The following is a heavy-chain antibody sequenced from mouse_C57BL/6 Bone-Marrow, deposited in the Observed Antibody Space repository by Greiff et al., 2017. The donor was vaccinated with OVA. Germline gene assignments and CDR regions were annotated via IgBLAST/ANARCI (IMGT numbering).Heavy chain of an antibody. CDR2: IYPGSGST. D-gene: IGHD2-12*01. V-gene: IGHV1-55*01. J-gene: IGHJ3*01. CDR3: ARSGDDVSWFAY. Sequence: VQLQQPGAELVKPGASVKMSCKASGYTFTSYWITWVKQRPGQGLEWIGDIYPGSGSTNYNEKFKSKATLTVDTSSSTAYMQLSSLTSEDSAVYYCARSGDDVSWFAYWGQGTLVTVSA. CDR1: GYTFTSYW.